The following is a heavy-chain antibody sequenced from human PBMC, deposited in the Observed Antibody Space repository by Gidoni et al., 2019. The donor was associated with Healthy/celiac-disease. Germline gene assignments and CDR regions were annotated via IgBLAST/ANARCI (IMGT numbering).Heavy chain of an antibody. CDR3: ARDLRYFDWLFFDY. CDR2: IYTSGST. D-gene: IGHD3-9*01. Sequence: QVQLQESGPGLVKPSQTLSLTCTVSGGSISSGSYYWSWIRQPAGKGLEWIGRIYTSGSTNYNPSLKSRVTISVDTSKNQFSLKLSSVTAADTAVYYCARDLRYFDWLFFDYWGQGTLVTVSS. CDR1: GGSISSGSYY. V-gene: IGHV4-61*02. J-gene: IGHJ4*02.